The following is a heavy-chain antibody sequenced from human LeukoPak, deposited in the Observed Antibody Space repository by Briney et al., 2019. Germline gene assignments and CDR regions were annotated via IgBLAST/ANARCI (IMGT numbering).Heavy chain of an antibody. CDR1: GFTFSSYS. V-gene: IGHV3-21*04. J-gene: IGHJ1*01. CDR2: ISSSSSYI. CDR3: AKDDAWGRYKD. D-gene: IGHD3-16*01. Sequence: GGSLRLSCAASGFTFSSYSMNWVRQAPGKGLEWVSSISSSSSYIYYADSVKGRFTISRDNSKNTLYLQMNSLRGDDTAVYYCAKDDAWGRYKDWGQGTLVTVSS.